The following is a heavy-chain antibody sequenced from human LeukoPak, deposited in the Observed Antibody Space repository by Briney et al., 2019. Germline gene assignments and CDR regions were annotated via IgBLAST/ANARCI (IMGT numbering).Heavy chain of an antibody. Sequence: QSGGSLRFSCAASGFTFSSYARSWVRQAPGKGLEWVSAISGSGGSTYYADSVKGRFTISRDNSKNTLYLQINSLSAEDTAVHYCAKDRTYDSSGYYGLGFDYWGQGTLVTVSS. CDR2: ISGSGGST. CDR3: AKDRTYDSSGYYGLGFDY. D-gene: IGHD3-22*01. CDR1: GFTFSSYA. J-gene: IGHJ4*02. V-gene: IGHV3-23*01.